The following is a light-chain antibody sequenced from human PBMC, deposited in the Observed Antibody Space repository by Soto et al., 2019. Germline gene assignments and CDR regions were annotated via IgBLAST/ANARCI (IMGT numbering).Light chain of an antibody. Sequence: EIVLTQSPGTLSLSPGERATLSCWASQSVSNRYLAWYQQKPGQAPRLLIYGASSRATGIPDRFSGSGSGTDFTLTISSLEPEDSAVYYCQQRHMWPITFGQGTRLEIK. V-gene: IGKV3D-20*02. CDR2: GAS. CDR1: QSVSNRY. CDR3: QQRHMWPIT. J-gene: IGKJ5*01.